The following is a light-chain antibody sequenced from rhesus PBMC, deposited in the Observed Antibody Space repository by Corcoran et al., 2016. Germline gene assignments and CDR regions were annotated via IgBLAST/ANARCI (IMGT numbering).Light chain of an antibody. J-gene: IGKJ3*01. CDR3: QPTFGPPFT. CDR1: QDIRTD. CDR2: KAS. V-gene: IGKV1-25*01. Sequence: DIQMTQSPSPLSASVGDRVTITCQASQDIRTDLAWYQQTPGKVPNLLIYKASTLQDGVPLRFSGSGSGTDFTLTISSLKPEDFGTFYCQPTFGPPFTFGPGTKLDF.